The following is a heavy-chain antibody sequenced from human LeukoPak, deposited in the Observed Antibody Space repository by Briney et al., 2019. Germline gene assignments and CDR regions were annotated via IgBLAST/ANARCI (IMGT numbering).Heavy chain of an antibody. CDR2: ISSDGNDK. Sequence: GALRLSCAASGVTFSSYGMHWVRQAPGKGLEWVALISSDGNDKLYGDSVKGRFTISRDDSKSTLYLQMNSLRAEDTAVYYCTTKVIRGNSGDDYDDWGQGTLVTVSS. V-gene: IGHV3-30*03. CDR3: TTKVIRGNSGDDYDD. D-gene: IGHD5-12*01. J-gene: IGHJ4*02. CDR1: GVTFSSYG.